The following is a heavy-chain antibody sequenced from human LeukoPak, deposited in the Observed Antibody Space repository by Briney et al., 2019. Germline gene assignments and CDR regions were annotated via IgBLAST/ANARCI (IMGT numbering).Heavy chain of an antibody. V-gene: IGHV3-23*01. CDR2: ISGSGGST. CDR3: AKGDIVVVPAAILGYYYGMDV. D-gene: IGHD2-2*01. J-gene: IGHJ6*02. CDR1: GFTFSSYA. Sequence: GGSLRLSCAASGFTFSSYAMSWVRQAPGKGLEWVSAISGSGGSTYYADSVKGRFTISRDNSKNTLYLQMNSLRAEDTAVYYCAKGDIVVVPAAILGYYYGMDVWGQGTTVTVSS.